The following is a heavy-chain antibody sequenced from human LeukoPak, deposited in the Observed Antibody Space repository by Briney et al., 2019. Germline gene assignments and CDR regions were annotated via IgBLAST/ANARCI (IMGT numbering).Heavy chain of an antibody. CDR1: GYTFTSYD. D-gene: IGHD3-3*01. J-gene: IGHJ6*02. Sequence: ASVKVSCKASGYTFTSYDINWVRQATGQGLEWMGWMNPNSGNTGYAQKFQGRVTMTRNTSISTAYMELSSLRSEDTAVYYCARGNAPQSGFHGMDVWGQGTTVTVSS. V-gene: IGHV1-8*02. CDR2: MNPNSGNT. CDR3: ARGNAPQSGFHGMDV.